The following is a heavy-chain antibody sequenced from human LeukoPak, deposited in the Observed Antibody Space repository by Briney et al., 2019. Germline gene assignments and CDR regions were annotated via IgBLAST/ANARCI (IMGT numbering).Heavy chain of an antibody. V-gene: IGHV4-4*07. CDR2: IYTSGST. J-gene: IGHJ4*02. Sequence: KPSETLSLTCTVSGGSISSYYWSWTRQPAGKGLEWIGRIYTSGSTNYNPSLKSRVTMSVDTSKNQFSLKLSSVTAADTAVYYCARDVNFGVVTYFDHWGQGTLVTVSS. CDR1: GGSISSYY. CDR3: ARDVNFGVVTYFDH. D-gene: IGHD3-3*01.